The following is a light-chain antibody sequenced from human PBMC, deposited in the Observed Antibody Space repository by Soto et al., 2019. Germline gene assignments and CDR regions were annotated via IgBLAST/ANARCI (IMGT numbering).Light chain of an antibody. Sequence: EIVMTQSPATLSLSPGERATLSCRASQSVSSYLAWYQQKPGQAPRLLIYDASTRATGIPARFSGSGSGTEVFLIIISLLADDFAVYSYYQYSSWSPLTFGGGTKVEIK. J-gene: IGKJ4*01. CDR3: YQYSSWSPLT. CDR2: DAS. V-gene: IGKV3-15*01. CDR1: QSVSSY.